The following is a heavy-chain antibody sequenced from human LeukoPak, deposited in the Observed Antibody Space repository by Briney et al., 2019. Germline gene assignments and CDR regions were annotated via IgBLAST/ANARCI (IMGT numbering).Heavy chain of an antibody. Sequence: ETLSLTCTVSGGSISTANYYWGWVRQAPGKGLEWVSSISSSSSYIYYADSVKGRFTISRDNAKNSLYLQMNSLRAEDTAVYYCARAFDPWGQGPWSPSPQ. CDR2: ISSSSSYI. V-gene: IGHV3-21*01. CDR3: ARAFDP. J-gene: IGHJ5*02. CDR1: GGSISTANYY.